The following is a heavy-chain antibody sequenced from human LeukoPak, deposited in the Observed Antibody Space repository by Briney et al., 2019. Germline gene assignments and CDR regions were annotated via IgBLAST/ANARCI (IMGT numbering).Heavy chain of an antibody. CDR3: ARDQGTSTTAPKRKGRFDP. J-gene: IGHJ5*02. V-gene: IGHV3-33*01. D-gene: IGHD1-1*01. CDR2: KWYDGSNK. Sequence: PGGSLRLSCAASGFTFSNHGMHWVRQAPGKGLEWVALKWYDGSNKEYAESVKGRFTISRDNSENTLYLQMNSLRDEDTAVYYCARDQGTSTTAPKRKGRFDPWGQGTLVTVSS. CDR1: GFTFSNHG.